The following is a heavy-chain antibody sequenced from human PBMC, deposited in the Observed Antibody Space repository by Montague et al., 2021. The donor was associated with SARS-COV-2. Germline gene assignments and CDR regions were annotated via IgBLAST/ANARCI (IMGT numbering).Heavy chain of an antibody. J-gene: IGHJ6*02. V-gene: IGHV3-30-3*01. CDR1: GFTFSSYA. Sequence: SLRLSCAASGFTFSSYAMHWVRQAPGKGLEWVAVISYDGSNKYYXXSLKGRFTISRDNSKNTLYLQMNSLRAEDTAVYYCARDRWYYDILTGYLPRPYYYYYYGMDVWGQGTTVTVSS. CDR3: ARDRWYYDILTGYLPRPYYYYYYGMDV. D-gene: IGHD3-9*01. CDR2: ISYDGSNK.